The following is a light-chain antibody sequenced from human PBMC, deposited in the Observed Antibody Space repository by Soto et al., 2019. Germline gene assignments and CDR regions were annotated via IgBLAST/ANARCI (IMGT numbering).Light chain of an antibody. CDR1: QDISRY. Sequence: QLTQSPSSLSASVGDRVTITCRASQDISRYLAWYQQREGKAPKLLIYGASTLQSGVPSRFSGSGSGTEFTLTISSLQPEDFATYHCQQLQRTPFTFGPGTTVDV. CDR3: QQLQRTPFT. CDR2: GAS. J-gene: IGKJ3*01. V-gene: IGKV1-9*01.